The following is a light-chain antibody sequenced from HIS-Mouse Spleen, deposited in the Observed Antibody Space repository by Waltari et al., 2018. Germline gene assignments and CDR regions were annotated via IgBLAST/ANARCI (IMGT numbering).Light chain of an antibody. CDR1: QSVSSSY. V-gene: IGKV3-20*01. CDR2: GAS. J-gene: IGKJ4*01. Sequence: EIVLTQSPCTLSLSPGERATLSCRASQSVSSSYLAWYQQKPGQAPRLLIYGASSRATGIPDRFSGSGSRTDFTLTISRLEPEDFAVYYCQQYGSSSALTFGGGTKVEIK. CDR3: QQYGSSSALT.